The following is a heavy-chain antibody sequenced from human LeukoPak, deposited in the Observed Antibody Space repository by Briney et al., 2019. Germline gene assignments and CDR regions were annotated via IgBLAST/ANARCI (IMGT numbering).Heavy chain of an antibody. CDR2: INHSGST. D-gene: IGHD6-13*01. CDR1: GGSFSGYY. Sequence: NSSETLSLTCAVYGGSFSGYYWSWIRQPPGKGLEWIGEINHSGSTNYNPSLKSRVTISVDTSKNQFSLKLSSVTAADTAVYYCARHVSMAAAGTRLWFDPWGQGTLVTVSS. CDR3: ARHVSMAAAGTRLWFDP. V-gene: IGHV4-34*01. J-gene: IGHJ5*02.